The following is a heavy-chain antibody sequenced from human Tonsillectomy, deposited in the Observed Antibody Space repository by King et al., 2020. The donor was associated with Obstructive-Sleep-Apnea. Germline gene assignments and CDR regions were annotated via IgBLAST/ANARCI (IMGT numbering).Heavy chain of an antibody. CDR1: GGALGGYY. Sequence: VQLQQWGAGLLKPSETQSLTCAVYGGALGGYYWSWIRQPPGKGLEGMGEINNRGSTNYNPSFKSLVTISVDTSKNQFSLKLSSVTAADPAVYYCARARGKTGTHFDYWGQGTLVTVSS. V-gene: IGHV4-34*01. J-gene: IGHJ4*02. CDR3: ARARGKTGTHFDY. D-gene: IGHD1-1*01. CDR2: INNRGST.